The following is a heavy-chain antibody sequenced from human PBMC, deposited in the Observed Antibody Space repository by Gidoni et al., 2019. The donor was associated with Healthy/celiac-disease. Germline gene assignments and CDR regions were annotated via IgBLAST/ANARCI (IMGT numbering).Heavy chain of an antibody. CDR2: INWYGGST. Sequence: EVQLVESGGGVVRPGGSLRLSCAAAGFTCDDYGMSWVRKAQGTGLVWVSGINWYGGSTGSAESLKGRFTISRDNAKNSLYLQMNSLRADDTALYHCASSEGSSYYDYGMDVWGQGTTVTVSS. CDR1: GFTCDDYG. J-gene: IGHJ6*02. V-gene: IGHV3-20*01. D-gene: IGHD3-10*01. CDR3: ASSEGSSYYDYGMDV.